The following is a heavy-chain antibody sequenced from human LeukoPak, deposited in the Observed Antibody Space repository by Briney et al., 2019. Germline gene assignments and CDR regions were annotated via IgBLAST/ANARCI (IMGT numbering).Heavy chain of an antibody. CDR1: GFNFRCYI. V-gene: IGHV3-48*01. D-gene: IGHD5-18*01. Sequence: GGSLRLSCAASGFNFRCYIMNWVCQAPGKGLEWISYISSDAKTVNYADSVKGRFTISRDNAKNSLYLQMNSLSADDTAVYYCARVGSRYGPPNSWGQGTLVTVSS. CDR3: ARVGSRYGPPNS. J-gene: IGHJ4*02. CDR2: ISSDAKTV.